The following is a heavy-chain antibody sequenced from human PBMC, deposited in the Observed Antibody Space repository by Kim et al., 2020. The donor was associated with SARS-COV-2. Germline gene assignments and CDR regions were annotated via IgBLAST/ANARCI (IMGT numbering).Heavy chain of an antibody. D-gene: IGHD3-16*01. J-gene: IGHJ3*02. Sequence: GGSLRLSCAASGFTFSSYGMHWVRQAPGKGLEWVAVISYDGSNKYYADSVKGRFTISRDNSKNTLYLQMNSLRAEDTAVYYCANSFGARGAFDIWGQGTMVTVSS. CDR3: ANSFGARGAFDI. CDR1: GFTFSSYG. CDR2: ISYDGSNK. V-gene: IGHV3-30*18.